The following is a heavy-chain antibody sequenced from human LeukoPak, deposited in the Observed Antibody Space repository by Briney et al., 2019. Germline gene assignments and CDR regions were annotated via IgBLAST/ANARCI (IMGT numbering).Heavy chain of an antibody. CDR1: GCTFSSYA. Sequence: GGSLRLSCAASGCTFSSYAMHWVRQAPGKGGEWVGFIRYDGSNIYYADCVKGRFTISRDNSKNTLYLQMNSLRAQDTAVYYCAKDPRDHGYCWFWRYFDYWGQGPLVTVSS. D-gene: IGHD5-18*01. V-gene: IGHV3-30*02. CDR2: IRYDGSNI. CDR3: AKDPRDHGYCWFWRYFDY. J-gene: IGHJ4*02.